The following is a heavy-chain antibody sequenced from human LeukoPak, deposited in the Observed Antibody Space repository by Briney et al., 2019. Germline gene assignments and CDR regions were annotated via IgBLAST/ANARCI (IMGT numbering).Heavy chain of an antibody. J-gene: IGHJ3*02. Sequence: PSETLSLTCAVYGGSFSGYYWSWIRQPPGKGLEWIGEINHSGSTNYNPSLESRVTISVDTSKNQFSLKLSSVTAADTAVSYCARGHWNRNDAFDIWGQGTMVTVSS. CDR1: GGSFSGYY. CDR3: ARGHWNRNDAFDI. D-gene: IGHD1-1*01. CDR2: INHSGST. V-gene: IGHV4-34*01.